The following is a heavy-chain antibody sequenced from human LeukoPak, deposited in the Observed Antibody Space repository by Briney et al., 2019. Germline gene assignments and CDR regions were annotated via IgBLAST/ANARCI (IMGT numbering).Heavy chain of an antibody. CDR2: IRYDGCNK. Sequence: GGSLRLSCAASGFTFSSYGMHWVRQAPGKGLEWVAFIRYDGCNKYYADSVKGRFTISRDNSKNTLYLQMNSLRAEDTAVYYCAKDEGSGSYDYWGQGTLVTVSS. V-gene: IGHV3-30*02. CDR3: AKDEGSGSYDY. D-gene: IGHD3-10*01. J-gene: IGHJ4*02. CDR1: GFTFSSYG.